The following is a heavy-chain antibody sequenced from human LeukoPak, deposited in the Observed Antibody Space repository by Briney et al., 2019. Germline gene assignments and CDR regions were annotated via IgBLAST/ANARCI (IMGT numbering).Heavy chain of an antibody. J-gene: IGHJ4*02. CDR3: AKILSRSRDYFDY. D-gene: IGHD3-16*02. CDR1: GFTFSSYG. V-gene: IGHV3-30*18. Sequence: PGGSLRLSCAASGFTFSSYGMHWVCQAPGKGLEWVAVISYDGSNKYYADSVKGRFTISRDNSKNTLYLQMNSLRAEDTAVYYCAKILSRSRDYFDYWGQGTLVTVSS. CDR2: ISYDGSNK.